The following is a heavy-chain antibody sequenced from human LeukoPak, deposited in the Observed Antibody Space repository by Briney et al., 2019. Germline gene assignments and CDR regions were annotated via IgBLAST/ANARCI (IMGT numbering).Heavy chain of an antibody. J-gene: IGHJ5*02. CDR3: ARLPNSGADLTWFDP. CDR2: IYPYDSHT. Sequence: GESLKISCKASGYRFTYYWIAWVRQMPGEGLEWMGIIYPYDSHTRYSPSFQGQVTISADKSISTAYLQWSSLKASDTAMYYCARLPNSGADLTWFDPWGQGTLVTVSS. D-gene: IGHD3-10*01. CDR1: GYRFTYYW. V-gene: IGHV5-51*01.